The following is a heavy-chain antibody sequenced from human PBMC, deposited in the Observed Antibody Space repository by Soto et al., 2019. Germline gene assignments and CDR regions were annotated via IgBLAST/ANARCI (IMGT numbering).Heavy chain of an antibody. Sequence: SVKVSCKAYGGTFSNHAVSWVRQAPGQGPEWMGGIIPLSGTTNYVQNFQGRVTITADESMSTAYMELSSLRYEDTAVYYCARGPDRSGFYLFDLWGQGTLVTVSS. D-gene: IGHD3-22*01. CDR2: IIPLSGTT. CDR3: ARGPDRSGFYLFDL. CDR1: GGTFSNHA. J-gene: IGHJ4*02. V-gene: IGHV1-69*13.